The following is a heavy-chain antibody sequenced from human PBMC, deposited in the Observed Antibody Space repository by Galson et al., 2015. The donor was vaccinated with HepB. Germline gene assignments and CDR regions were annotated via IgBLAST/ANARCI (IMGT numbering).Heavy chain of an antibody. J-gene: IGHJ2*01. Sequence: SLRLSCAASGFSFNYFPMHWVRQAPGKGLEWVAVISYTGRYTNYADFGKGRLTISRDNSKNALYLQMNSLRVEDTALYYCVRPRGGGAGDYQSWYFDLWCRGTLVTVSS. V-gene: IGHV3-30*04. CDR3: VRPRGGGAGDYQSWYFDL. CDR2: ISYTGRYT. D-gene: IGHD4-17*01. CDR1: GFSFNYFP.